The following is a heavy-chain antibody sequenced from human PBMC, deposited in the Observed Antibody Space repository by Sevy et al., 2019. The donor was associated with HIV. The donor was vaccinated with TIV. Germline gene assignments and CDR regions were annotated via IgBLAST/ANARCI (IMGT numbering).Heavy chain of an antibody. D-gene: IGHD3-22*01. Sequence: GGSLRLSCAASSGFTFSSYWMSWVRQAPGKGLEWVANIKEDGSVKYYVDSVRGRFSISRDNAKNLLYLQMNSLRGEDTAVYYCARGTYYYDSSGYYHDXFELWGQGTLVTVSS. CDR3: ARGTYYYDSSGYYHDXFEL. CDR2: IKEDGSVK. CDR1: GFTFSSYW. V-gene: IGHV3-7*03. J-gene: IGHJ3*01.